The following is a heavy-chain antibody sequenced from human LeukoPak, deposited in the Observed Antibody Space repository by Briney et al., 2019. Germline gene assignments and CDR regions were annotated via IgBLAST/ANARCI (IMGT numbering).Heavy chain of an antibody. CDR2: ISSSGSTF. J-gene: IGHJ6*04. CDR1: GFTFSSYE. V-gene: IGHV3-48*03. D-gene: IGHD3-10*02. Sequence: GGSLRLSCAASGFTFSSYEMNWVRQAPGKGLEWVSYISSSGSTFYSADSVKGRSTVSRDNAKNSLYLQMNSLRAEDTAVYYCAELGITMIGGVWGKGTTVTISS. CDR3: AELGITMIGGV.